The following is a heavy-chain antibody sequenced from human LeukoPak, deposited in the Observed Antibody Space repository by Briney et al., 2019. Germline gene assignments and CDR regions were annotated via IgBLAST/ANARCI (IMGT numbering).Heavy chain of an antibody. J-gene: IGHJ5*02. CDR3: ARFVLRFLEWSPTPFDP. CDR2: ISAYNGNT. CDR1: GYTFTSYG. Sequence: ASVKVSFTASGYTFTSYGISWVRQAPGQGLEWMGWISAYNGNTNYAQKLQGRVTMTTDTSTSTAYMELRSLRSDDTAVYYCARFVLRFLEWSPTPFDPWGQGTLVTVSS. V-gene: IGHV1-18*01. D-gene: IGHD3-3*01.